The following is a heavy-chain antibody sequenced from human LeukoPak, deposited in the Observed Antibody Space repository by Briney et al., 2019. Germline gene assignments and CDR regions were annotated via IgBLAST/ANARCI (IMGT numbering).Heavy chain of an antibody. Sequence: PGGSLRLSCAASGFTFDDYTMHWVRHAPGKGLEWVSLISWDGGSTYYAESVKGRFTISRDNSKNSLYLQMNSLRTEDTALYYCVKPANVALRFDYWGQGDLVTVSS. V-gene: IGHV3-43*01. CDR1: GFTFDDYT. CDR3: VKPANVALRFDY. D-gene: IGHD2-21*01. J-gene: IGHJ4*02. CDR2: ISWDGGST.